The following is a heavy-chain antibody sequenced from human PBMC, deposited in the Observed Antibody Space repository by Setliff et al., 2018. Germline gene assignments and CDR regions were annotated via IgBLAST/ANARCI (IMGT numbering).Heavy chain of an antibody. J-gene: IGHJ6*03. V-gene: IGHV4-61*09. CDR2: IYTSWST. D-gene: IGHD3-3*01. CDR1: GDSISSRTNY. Sequence: SETLSLTCTVSGDSISSRTNYWSWIRQPAGEGLEWIGQIYTSWSTNYNPSLQSRVTISLDTSKNQFSLKLTSVTAADTAVYYCARVSGFLYVDVWGKGTTVTVSS. CDR3: ARVSGFLYVDV.